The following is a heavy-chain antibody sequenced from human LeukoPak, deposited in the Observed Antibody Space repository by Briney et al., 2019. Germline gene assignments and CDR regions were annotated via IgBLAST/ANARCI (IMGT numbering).Heavy chain of an antibody. D-gene: IGHD3-22*01. CDR2: IYYSGST. V-gene: IGHV4-59*01. J-gene: IGHJ2*01. CDR1: GGSISSYY. Sequence: PSETLSLTCTVSGGSISSYYWSWIRQPPGKGLEWIGYIYYSGSTNYNPSLKSRVTISIDTSKNQISLKLSSVTAADTAVYYCARPLGNGYSYWYFDLWGRGTLVTVSS. CDR3: ARPLGNGYSYWYFDL.